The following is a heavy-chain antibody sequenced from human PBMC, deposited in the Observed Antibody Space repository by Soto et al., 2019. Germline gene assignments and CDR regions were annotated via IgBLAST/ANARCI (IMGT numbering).Heavy chain of an antibody. Sequence: ASVKVSCKVSGYTLTEFSMHWVRQAPGKGLDWMGGFDPEDGETIYAQKFQGRVTMTEDTSTDTAYMELSSLRSEDTAVYYCATPVGYSSSWYSLLPYYFDYWGQGTLVT. CDR2: FDPEDGET. D-gene: IGHD6-13*01. CDR1: GYTLTEFS. V-gene: IGHV1-24*01. CDR3: ATPVGYSSSWYSLLPYYFDY. J-gene: IGHJ4*02.